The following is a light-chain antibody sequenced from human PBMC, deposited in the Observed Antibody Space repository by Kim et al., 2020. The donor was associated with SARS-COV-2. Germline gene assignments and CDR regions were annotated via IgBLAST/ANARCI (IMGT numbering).Light chain of an antibody. CDR1: QSVSSSY. V-gene: IGKV3-20*01. CDR2: GAS. Sequence: LGPGERATRSCRASQSVSSSYLAWYQQKPGQAPRLLIYGASSRATGIPDRFSGSGSGTDFTLTISRLEPEDFAVYYCQQYGSSPYSFGQGTKLEI. J-gene: IGKJ2*03. CDR3: QQYGSSPYS.